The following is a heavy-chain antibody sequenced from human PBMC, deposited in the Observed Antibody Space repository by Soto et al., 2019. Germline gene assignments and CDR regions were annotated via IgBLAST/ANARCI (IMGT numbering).Heavy chain of an antibody. Sequence: PGGSLRLSCAASGFTFSSYSMNWVRQAPGKGLEWVSSISSSSSYIYYADSVKGRFTISRDNAKNSLYLQMNSLRAEDTAVYYCASSGDCSSTSCSYYYGMDVWGQGTTVTVS. CDR1: GFTFSSYS. J-gene: IGHJ6*02. CDR2: ISSSSSYI. CDR3: ASSGDCSSTSCSYYYGMDV. V-gene: IGHV3-21*01. D-gene: IGHD2-2*01.